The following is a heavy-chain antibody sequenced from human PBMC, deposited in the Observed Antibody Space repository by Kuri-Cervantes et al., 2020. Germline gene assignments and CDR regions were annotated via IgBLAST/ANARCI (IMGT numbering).Heavy chain of an antibody. V-gene: IGHV3-30*03. CDR2: ISYDGSNK. J-gene: IGHJ5*02. CDR3: ARAVTMVRGVMYWFDP. CDR1: GFTFSSYG. D-gene: IGHD3-10*01. Sequence: GGSLRLSCAASGFTFSSYGMHWVRQAPGKGLEWVAVISYDGSNKYYADSVKGRFTISRDNSKNTLYLQMNSLRAEDTAVYYCARAVTMVRGVMYWFDPWGQGTLVTVSS.